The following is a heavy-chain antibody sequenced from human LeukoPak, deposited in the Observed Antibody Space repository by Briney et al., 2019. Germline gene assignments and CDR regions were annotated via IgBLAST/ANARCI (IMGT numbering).Heavy chain of an antibody. V-gene: IGHV3-23*01. J-gene: IGHJ4*02. CDR3: AKTGVSDVWGSHRTIDY. D-gene: IGHD3-16*02. CDR1: GFTFDDYA. CDR2: ISNSGLST. Sequence: GGSLRLSCAASGFTFDDYAMHWVRQAPGKGLEWVSFISNSGLSTYYADSVKGRFTISRDNSKNTVYLEMNSLRIEDTAVYSCAKTGVSDVWGSHRTIDYWGQGIVVIVSS.